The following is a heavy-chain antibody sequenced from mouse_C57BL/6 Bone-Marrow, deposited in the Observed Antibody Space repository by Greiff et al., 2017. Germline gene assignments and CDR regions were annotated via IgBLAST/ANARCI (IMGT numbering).Heavy chain of an antibody. Sequence: VQLQQPGAELVKPGASVKLSCKASGYTFTSYWMHWVKQRPGRGLEWIGRLYPNSGGTKYNEKFKSKATLTVDKPSSTAYMQLSSLTSAGSAGYYCARRLLFDYWGQGTTLTVSS. J-gene: IGHJ2*01. CDR1: GYTFTSYW. CDR2: LYPNSGGT. CDR3: ARRLLFDY. V-gene: IGHV1-72*01.